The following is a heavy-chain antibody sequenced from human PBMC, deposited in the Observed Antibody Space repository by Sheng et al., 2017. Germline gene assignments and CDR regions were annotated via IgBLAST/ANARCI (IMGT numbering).Heavy chain of an antibody. J-gene: IGHJ4*02. CDR2: IYRGGST. V-gene: IGHV3-53*01. CDR1: GFTVSSNY. CDR3: ARDPGGWGDLSSSVSQYDT. D-gene: IGHD6-6*01. Sequence: EVQLVEYGGGLIQPGGSLRLSCAASGFTVSSNYMGWVRQAPGKGLEWVSIIYRGGSTYYADPVKGRFTISRDNSKNTLYLQMNSLRAEDTAVYYCARDPGGWGDLSSSVSQYDTWGQGTLVTV.